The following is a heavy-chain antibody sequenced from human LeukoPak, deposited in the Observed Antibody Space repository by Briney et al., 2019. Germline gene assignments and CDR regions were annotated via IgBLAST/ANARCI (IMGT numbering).Heavy chain of an antibody. CDR2: INPNSGGT. D-gene: IGHD2-2*01. Sequence: WINPNSGGTNYAQKFQGRVTMTRDTSISTAYMELSRLRSDDTAVYYCARGVVVPAVVAFDIWGQGTMVTVSS. CDR3: ARGVVVPAVVAFDI. V-gene: IGHV1-2*02. J-gene: IGHJ3*02.